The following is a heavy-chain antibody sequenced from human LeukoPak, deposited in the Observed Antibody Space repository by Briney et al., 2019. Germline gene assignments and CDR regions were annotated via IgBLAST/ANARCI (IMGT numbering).Heavy chain of an antibody. Sequence: SETLSLTCTVFGGSISSYFWNWIRQPAGSGLEWIGRMSASGHTDYNPSLKSRVSMSVDTSKNQFSLKVKSVTAADTAMYYCARDPPATILHVFDIWGQGTMVTVSS. J-gene: IGHJ3*02. CDR2: MSASGHT. D-gene: IGHD6-25*01. CDR3: ARDPPATILHVFDI. CDR1: GGSISSYF. V-gene: IGHV4-4*07.